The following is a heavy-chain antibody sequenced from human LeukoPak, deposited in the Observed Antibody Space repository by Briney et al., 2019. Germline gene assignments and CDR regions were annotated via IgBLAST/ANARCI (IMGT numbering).Heavy chain of an antibody. J-gene: IGHJ4*02. CDR1: GGTFSSYT. Sequence: SVKVSCKASGGTFSSYTISWVRQAPGQGLEWMGRIIPILGIANYAQKFQGRVTITADKSTSTAYMELSSLRSEDTAVYYCARAPPPHIKWDYWGQGTLVTVSS. V-gene: IGHV1-69*02. D-gene: IGHD2-21*01. CDR2: IIPILGIA. CDR3: ARAPPPHIKWDY.